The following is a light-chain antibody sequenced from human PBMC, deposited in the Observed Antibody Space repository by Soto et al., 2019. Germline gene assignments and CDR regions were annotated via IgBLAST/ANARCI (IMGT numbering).Light chain of an antibody. CDR1: HSVDTY. J-gene: IGKJ4*01. V-gene: IGKV3-11*01. Sequence: EIVLTQSPAALSLSPGERATLSCRASHSVDTYLAWYHQKPGQPPRLLIYDASNRATGIPARFSGSGSGTDFTLTISSLEPEDFAVYYCQQRVNWLTFGGGTKVDIK. CDR3: QQRVNWLT. CDR2: DAS.